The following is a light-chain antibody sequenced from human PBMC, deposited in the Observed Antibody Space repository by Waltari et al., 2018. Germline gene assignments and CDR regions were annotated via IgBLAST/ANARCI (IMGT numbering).Light chain of an antibody. CDR3: QQFGALPLS. CDR2: AAS. Sequence: EIVLTQSPATLSVPPGERATISCRASQFLHSNVVLYQPRPCQPPSFLIYAASTSAPGTVARFSGVGSGKEFTLTISDMQSEDSAVYYCQQFGALPLSFGGGTPVEIK. V-gene: IGKV3-15*01. J-gene: IGKJ4*01. CDR1: QFLHSN.